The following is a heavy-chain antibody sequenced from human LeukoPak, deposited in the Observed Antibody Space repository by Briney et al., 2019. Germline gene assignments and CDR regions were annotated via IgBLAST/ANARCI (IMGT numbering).Heavy chain of an antibody. V-gene: IGHV5-51*01. CDR2: IYPGDSDT. J-gene: IGHJ3*02. Sequence: GESLKISCKASGYTFDNYWIGWVRQVPGKGLEWMGVIYPGDSDTRYSPSFQGQVTISADKSITTAYLQWSSLKASDTAMYYCARILQLAERGALDIWGQGTMVTVSS. D-gene: IGHD1-7*01. CDR3: ARILQLAERGALDI. CDR1: GYTFDNYW.